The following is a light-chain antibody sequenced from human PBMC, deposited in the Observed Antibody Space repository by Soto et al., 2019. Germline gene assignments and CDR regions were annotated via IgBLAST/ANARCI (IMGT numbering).Light chain of an antibody. CDR1: QGISTY. CDR2: DAS. V-gene: IGKV3-11*01. Sequence: EIGLTQSPSTLSLSAGERATLSCRASQGISTYLAWYQQKLGQAPILLILDASSRATGIPARFSGSGSGTDFTLTISSLEPEDFAVYYCQDHNHCPPPFGGGTKVEIK. J-gene: IGKJ4*01. CDR3: QDHNHCPPP.